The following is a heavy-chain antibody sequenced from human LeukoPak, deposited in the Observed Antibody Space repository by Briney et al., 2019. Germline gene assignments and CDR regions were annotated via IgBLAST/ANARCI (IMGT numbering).Heavy chain of an antibody. CDR1: GFTFSSYA. CDR2: IIGRGGST. J-gene: IGHJ5*02. V-gene: IGHV3-23*01. CDR3: AKEGYSSSWLTRFDP. Sequence: PGGSLRLSCAASGFTFSSYAMSWVRQAPGEGLEWVSAIIGRGGSTYYADSVKGGFTISRDNPKNTRYLQMNSLRAEDTAVYYFAKEGYSSSWLTRFDPWGQGTLVTVSS. D-gene: IGHD6-13*01.